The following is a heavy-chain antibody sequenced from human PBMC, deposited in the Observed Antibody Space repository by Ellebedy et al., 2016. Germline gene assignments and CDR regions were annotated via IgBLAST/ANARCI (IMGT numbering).Heavy chain of an antibody. V-gene: IGHV3-23*01. D-gene: IGHD4-17*01. J-gene: IGHJ4*02. CDR2: ISGDGDTT. CDR3: YYGHYSGF. CDR1: ELNLGNYF. Sequence: GGSLRLXCTASELNLGNYFMSWVRQSPGGGLEWISTISGDGDTTVSADSVKGRFTISRDNFRNTLYLQMSSLRAEDTAVYYCYYGHYSGFWGQGTLVTVSS.